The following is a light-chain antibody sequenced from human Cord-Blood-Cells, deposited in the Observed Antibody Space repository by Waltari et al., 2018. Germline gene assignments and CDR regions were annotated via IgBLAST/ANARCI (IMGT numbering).Light chain of an antibody. CDR3: QQSYSTPLYS. J-gene: IGKJ2*03. CDR2: DAS. V-gene: IGKV1-39*01. CDR1: QSISSY. Sequence: DIQMTQSPSSLSASVGDRVTITCRASQSISSYLNWYQQKPGKAPKLLIYDASSLKSEVPSTFSGSGSGTDFTLTISSLQPEDFATYYCQQSYSTPLYSFGQGTKLEIK.